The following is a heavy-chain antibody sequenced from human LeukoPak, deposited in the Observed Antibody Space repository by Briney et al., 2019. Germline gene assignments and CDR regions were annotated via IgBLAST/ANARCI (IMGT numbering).Heavy chain of an antibody. D-gene: IGHD3-16*02. CDR3: ARGAQYDYVWGSYRPRTLNFDY. Sequence: SQTLSLTCTVSGGSISSGGYSWSWIRQHPGKGLEWIGYIYYSGSTYYNPSLKSRVTISVDTSKNQFSLKLSSVTAADTAVYYCARGAQYDYVWGSYRPRTLNFDYWGQGTLVTVSS. V-gene: IGHV4-31*03. CDR2: IYYSGST. CDR1: GGSISSGGYS. J-gene: IGHJ4*02.